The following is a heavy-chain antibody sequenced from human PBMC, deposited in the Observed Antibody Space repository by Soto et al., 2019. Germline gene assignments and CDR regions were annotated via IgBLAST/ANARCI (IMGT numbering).Heavy chain of an antibody. Sequence: SETPSLTCTVSGGSISSYYWSWIRQPPGKGLEWIGYIYYSGSTNYNPSLKSRVTISVDTSKNQFSLKLSSVTAADTAVYYCARREGGAHDYWGQGTLVTVSS. D-gene: IGHD2-15*01. CDR3: ARREGGAHDY. J-gene: IGHJ4*02. CDR2: IYYSGST. CDR1: GGSISSYY. V-gene: IGHV4-59*08.